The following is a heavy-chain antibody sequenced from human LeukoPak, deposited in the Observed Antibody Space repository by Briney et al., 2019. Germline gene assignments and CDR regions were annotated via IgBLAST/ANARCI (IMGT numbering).Heavy chain of an antibody. Sequence: GGSLRLSCAASGFTFSSYAMHWVRQAPGKGLEWVAVISYDGSNKYYPDSVKGRFTISRDNSKNTLYLQMNSLRAEDTAVYYCARDVDQAAAPPERFDYWGQGTLVTVSS. CDR1: GFTFSSYA. J-gene: IGHJ4*02. CDR2: ISYDGSNK. CDR3: ARDVDQAAAPPERFDY. V-gene: IGHV3-30-3*01. D-gene: IGHD6-6*01.